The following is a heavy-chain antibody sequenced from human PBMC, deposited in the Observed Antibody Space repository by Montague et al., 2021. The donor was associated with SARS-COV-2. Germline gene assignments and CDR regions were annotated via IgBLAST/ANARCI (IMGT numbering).Heavy chain of an antibody. D-gene: IGHD2-21*02. CDR2: IYYSGST. Sequence: SETLSLTCSVSGGSISSTSYYWGWIRQPPGKGLEWIGSIYYSGSTYYXXXLRGRVTISVDTSKNQFSLKLSSVTAADTAVYYCASTIVVVTAPNYYGMDVWGQGTTVTVSS. CDR3: ASTIVVVTAPNYYGMDV. V-gene: IGHV4-39*01. J-gene: IGHJ6*02. CDR1: GGSISSTSYY.